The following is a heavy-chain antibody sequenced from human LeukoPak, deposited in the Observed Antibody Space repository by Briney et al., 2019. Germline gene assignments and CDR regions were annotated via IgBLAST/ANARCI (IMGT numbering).Heavy chain of an antibody. Sequence: GGSLRLSCAASGFTFSSYAMTWVRQAPGKGLEWVAFLRYDGNNKFYTDSVKGRFTISRDNSKNMLYLQMNSLRVEDAAVYYCAKDSIYGGWGNAFDIWGQGTMVTVSS. CDR3: AKDSIYGGWGNAFDI. CDR1: GFTFSSYA. V-gene: IGHV3-30*02. CDR2: LRYDGNNK. J-gene: IGHJ3*02. D-gene: IGHD3-16*01.